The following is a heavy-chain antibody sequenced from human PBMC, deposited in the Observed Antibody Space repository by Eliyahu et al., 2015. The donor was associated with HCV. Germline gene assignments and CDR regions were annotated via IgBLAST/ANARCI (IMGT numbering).Heavy chain of an antibody. Sequence: QVQLVESGGGLVKPGGSLRLACEASGXTFNNYYMTWIRQAPGKGLEWISYISPSGTPIFDADSVKGRFIVSRDNAKNSLFLEMNNLRAEDTAVYFCATEYCTSASCSLDSWGQGTLVTVSS. J-gene: IGHJ4*02. CDR2: ISPSGTPI. V-gene: IGHV3-11*01. CDR1: GXTFNNYY. CDR3: ATEYCTSASCSLDS. D-gene: IGHD2-2*01.